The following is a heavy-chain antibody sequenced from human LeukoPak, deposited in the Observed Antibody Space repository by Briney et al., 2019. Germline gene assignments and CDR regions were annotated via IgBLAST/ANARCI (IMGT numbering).Heavy chain of an antibody. CDR2: IYYSGYT. CDR3: ARSYDSSGYYRPYNWFDP. D-gene: IGHD3-22*01. V-gene: IGHV4-59*01. CDR1: GGSISSYY. J-gene: IGHJ5*02. Sequence: KASETLSLTCTVSGGSISSYYWSWIRQPPGKGLEWIGDIYYSGYTNYNPSLKSRVTISVDTSKNQFSLKLRSVTAADTAVYYCARSYDSSGYYRPYNWFDPWGQGTLVTVSS.